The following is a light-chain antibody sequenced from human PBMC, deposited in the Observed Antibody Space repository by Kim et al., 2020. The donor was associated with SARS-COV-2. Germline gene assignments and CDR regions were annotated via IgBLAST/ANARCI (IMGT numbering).Light chain of an antibody. V-gene: IGLV3-19*01. CDR2: GKD. CDR1: SLRSYF. Sequence: AWGQTVTLTSPGDSLRSYFATWYQQNPGQAPKVVIYGKDHRPSGVPDRFSGSSSGNTAYLTITGTQAGDEADYYCNSRDSNDYVVFGGGTKVTVL. CDR3: NSRDSNDYVV. J-gene: IGLJ2*01.